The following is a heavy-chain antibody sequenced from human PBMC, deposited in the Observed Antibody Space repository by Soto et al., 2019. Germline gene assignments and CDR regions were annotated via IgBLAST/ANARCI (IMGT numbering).Heavy chain of an antibody. V-gene: IGHV1-69*12. CDR2: IIPIFGTA. CDR3: AREVNSCGSDWFDP. CDR1: GGTFSSYA. D-gene: IGHD5-18*01. J-gene: IGHJ5*02. Sequence: QVQLVQSGAEVKKPGFSVKVSCKASGGTFSSYAISWVRQAPGPGLEWMGGIIPIFGTANYAQKFQGSVTITEDESTSTAHMELGSLRSEDTAVYYCAREVNSCGSDWFDPSCQGTLVTVSS.